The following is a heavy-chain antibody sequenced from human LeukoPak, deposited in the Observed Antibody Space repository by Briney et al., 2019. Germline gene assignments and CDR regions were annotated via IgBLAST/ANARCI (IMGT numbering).Heavy chain of an antibody. Sequence: PGGSLRLSCEASGFLFSGFGMHWVRQSPGKGLEWIAFISYDGNKKYYGDSVKGRFTISRDSSKNILYLQMNSLTTEDTAVYYCAELGITMIGGVWGKGTTVTISS. D-gene: IGHD3-10*02. J-gene: IGHJ6*04. CDR2: ISYDGNKK. V-gene: IGHV3-30*02. CDR1: GFLFSGFG. CDR3: AELGITMIGGV.